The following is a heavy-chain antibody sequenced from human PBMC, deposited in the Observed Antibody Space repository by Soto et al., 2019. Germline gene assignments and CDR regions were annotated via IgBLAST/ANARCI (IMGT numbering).Heavy chain of an antibody. V-gene: IGHV1-69*01. CDR2: IIPIFGTA. Sequence: TSVKVSCTDSGGTFSSYDISWVQPAHGQGLEWMGGIIPIFGTANYAQKFQGRVTITADESTSTAYMELSSLRSEDTAVYFCASPRTRSWYYGCGPWGQGTLV. J-gene: IGHJ5*02. D-gene: IGHD3-3*01. CDR3: ASPRTRSWYYGCGP. CDR1: GGTFSSYD.